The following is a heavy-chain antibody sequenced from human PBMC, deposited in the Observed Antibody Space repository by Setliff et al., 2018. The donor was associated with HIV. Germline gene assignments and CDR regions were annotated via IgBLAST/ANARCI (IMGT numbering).Heavy chain of an antibody. Sequence: SEPLSLTCTVSGDSIDRSNFFWTWIRQHPGKGLEWIGYIYYSGSATYNPSLKSQASISVDTSRNEFSLKLSSVTAADTAVYFCARGGAFCGRDSCYYLDYWGQGNPVTVSS. V-gene: IGHV4-31*01. D-gene: IGHD2-21*02. CDR1: GDSIDRSNFF. CDR2: IYYSGSA. CDR3: ARGGAFCGRDSCYYLDY. J-gene: IGHJ4*02.